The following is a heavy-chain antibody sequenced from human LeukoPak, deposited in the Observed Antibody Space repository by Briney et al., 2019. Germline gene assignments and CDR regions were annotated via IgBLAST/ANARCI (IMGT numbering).Heavy chain of an antibody. D-gene: IGHD3-9*01. J-gene: IGHJ4*02. CDR3: ARDADYDILTGYYGAQGPFDY. Sequence: GGSLRLSCAASGFTFSSYWMSWVRQAPGKGLEWVANIKQDGSEKYYVDSVKGRFTIFRDNAKNSLYLQMNSLRAEDTAVYYCARDADYDILTGYYGAQGPFDYWGQGTLVTVSS. CDR1: GFTFSSYW. V-gene: IGHV3-7*01. CDR2: IKQDGSEK.